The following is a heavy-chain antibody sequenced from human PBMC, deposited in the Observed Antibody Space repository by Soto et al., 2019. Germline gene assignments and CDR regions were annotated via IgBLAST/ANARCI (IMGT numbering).Heavy chain of an antibody. J-gene: IGHJ4*02. V-gene: IGHV3-23*01. CDR2: ISGSGGST. CDR1: GFTFSSYA. D-gene: IGHD2-15*01. CDR3: AKDLSYCSGGSCYYY. Sequence: EVQLLESGGGLVQPGGSLRLSCAASGFTFSSYAMSWVRQAPGKGLEWVSAISGSGGSTYYADSVKGRFTISRDNSKNTLYLQMNSLRAEDTAIYYCAKDLSYCSGGSCYYYWGQGTLVTVSS.